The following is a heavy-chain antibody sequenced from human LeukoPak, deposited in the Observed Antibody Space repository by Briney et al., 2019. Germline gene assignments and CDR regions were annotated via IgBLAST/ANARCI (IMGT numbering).Heavy chain of an antibody. D-gene: IGHD6-19*01. CDR3: ARGLAGAHSGAIYSDL. CDR1: GASLTY. J-gene: IGHJ2*01. Sequence: SETLSLTCTVSGASLTYWTWIRQPPGKELEWIGGIYIHGRTEYHPSLKSRVTISFYTSANEVSLKLRSVTAADTAVYYCARGLAGAHSGAIYSDLWGRGTVVTVSS. CDR2: IYIHGRT. V-gene: IGHV4-4*07.